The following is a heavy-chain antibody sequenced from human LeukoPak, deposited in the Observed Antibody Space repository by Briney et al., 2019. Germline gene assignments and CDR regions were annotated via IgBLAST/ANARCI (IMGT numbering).Heavy chain of an antibody. CDR3: ARDKGGYCSGGSCYSDPYYYGMDV. Sequence: GGSLRLSCAASGFSLSSYEMYWVRQAPGDGLEWVSYISSSVSTIYYADSVKSQFTISRDNAKNSLYLQMNSLRAEDTAVYYCARDKGGYCSGGSCYSDPYYYGMDVWGKGTTVTVSS. D-gene: IGHD2-15*01. V-gene: IGHV3-48*03. CDR1: GFSLSSYE. CDR2: ISSSVSTI. J-gene: IGHJ6*04.